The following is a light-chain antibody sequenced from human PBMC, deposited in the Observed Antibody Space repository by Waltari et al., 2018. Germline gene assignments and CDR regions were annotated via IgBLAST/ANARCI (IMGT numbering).Light chain of an antibody. Sequence: DIQMTQSPSTLSASIGDRVTITCRASQNIDIWLAWYQQKPGKAPKLLIYKASNREGGVPSRFSGGGSGTEFTLTINSLQPDDFATYYCQQYNTFSPWTFGPGTKVEVK. CDR3: QQYNTFSPWT. J-gene: IGKJ1*01. CDR2: KAS. V-gene: IGKV1-5*03. CDR1: QNIDIW.